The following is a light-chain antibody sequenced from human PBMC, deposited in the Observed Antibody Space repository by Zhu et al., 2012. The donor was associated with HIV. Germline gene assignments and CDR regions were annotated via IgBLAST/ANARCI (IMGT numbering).Light chain of an antibody. CDR2: YAS. CDR1: QSVGNH. Sequence: EILLTQSPATLSLSPGQRATLSCRASQSVGNHLAWYQQKPGQTPRLLIYYASTRATDIPAKFSASGSGTDFTLTISSLEAEDFAIYYCQQHASWPRTFGQGTRVE. V-gene: IGKV3-11*01. J-gene: IGKJ1*01. CDR3: QQHASWPRT.